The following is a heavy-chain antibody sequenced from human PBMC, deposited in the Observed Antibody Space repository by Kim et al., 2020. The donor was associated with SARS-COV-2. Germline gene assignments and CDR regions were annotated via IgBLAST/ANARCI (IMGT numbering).Heavy chain of an antibody. CDR1: GFTFGDYA. Sequence: GGSLRLSCAASGFTFGDYAMHWVRQAPGKGLEWVSGISWNSVSIGYADSVKGRFTISRDNAKNSLYLQMNSLRAEDTALYYCATSKDYDFWSGYSRQFDYWGQGTLVTVSS. CDR3: ATSKDYDFWSGYSRQFDY. CDR2: ISWNSVSI. D-gene: IGHD3-3*01. V-gene: IGHV3-9*01. J-gene: IGHJ4*02.